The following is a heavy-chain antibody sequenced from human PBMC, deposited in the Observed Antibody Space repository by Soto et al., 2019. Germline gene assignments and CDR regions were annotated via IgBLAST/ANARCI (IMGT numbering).Heavy chain of an antibody. D-gene: IGHD2-15*01. J-gene: IGHJ4*02. V-gene: IGHV3-7*01. CDR3: VGWHQENY. Sequence: GGSLRLSCAASGFTFGNYWMSWVRQAPGKGLEWVAHMNPDGSGKFYVDSVKGRFTISRDNAENSLYLQMNSLRAEDLALYFCVGWHQENYWGQGTLVTVSS. CDR2: MNPDGSGK. CDR1: GFTFGNYW.